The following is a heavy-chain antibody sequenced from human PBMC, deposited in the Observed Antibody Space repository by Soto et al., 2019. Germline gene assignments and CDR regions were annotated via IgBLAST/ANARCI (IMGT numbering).Heavy chain of an antibody. CDR3: ARGLGGILVVPAAHDY. CDR2: INHSGST. V-gene: IGHV4-34*01. CDR1: GGSFSGYY. Sequence: QVQLQQWGAGLLKPSETLSLTCAVYGGSFSGYYWSWIRQPPGKGLEWIGEINHSGSTNYNPSLSSRVPISVDPSKNQRSLKLSSVTAADTAVYYCARGLGGILVVPAAHDYWGQGTLVTVSS. D-gene: IGHD2-2*01. J-gene: IGHJ4*02.